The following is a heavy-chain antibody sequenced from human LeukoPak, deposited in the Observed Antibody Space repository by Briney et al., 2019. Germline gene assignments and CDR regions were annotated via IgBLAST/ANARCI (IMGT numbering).Heavy chain of an antibody. CDR3: AKSTITTSFILYF. J-gene: IGHJ4*02. V-gene: IGHV4-30-2*01. Sequence: SETLSLTCAVSGGSISSGGYSWSWIRQPPGEGLEWIGYIYHSGSTYYNPSLKSRVTISVDRSKNQFSLKLSSVTAADTAVYYWAKSTITTSFILYFRGQGTLVTVSS. CDR1: GGSISSGGYS. D-gene: IGHD5/OR15-5a*01. CDR2: IYHSGST.